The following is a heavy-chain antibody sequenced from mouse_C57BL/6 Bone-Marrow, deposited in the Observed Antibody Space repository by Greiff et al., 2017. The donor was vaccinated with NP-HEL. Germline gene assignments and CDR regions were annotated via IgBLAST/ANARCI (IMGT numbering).Heavy chain of an antibody. CDR1: GYTFTSYW. D-gene: IGHD1-1*01. Sequence: VQLQQPGAELVKPGASVKVSCKASGYTFTSYWMHWVKQRPGQGLEWIGRIHPSDSDTNYNQKFKGKATLTVDKSSSTAYMQLSSLTSEDSAVYYCAIPNNYDGSSPFDNWGQGTALTVSS. CDR3: AIPNNYDGSSPFDN. J-gene: IGHJ2*01. V-gene: IGHV1-74*01. CDR2: IHPSDSDT.